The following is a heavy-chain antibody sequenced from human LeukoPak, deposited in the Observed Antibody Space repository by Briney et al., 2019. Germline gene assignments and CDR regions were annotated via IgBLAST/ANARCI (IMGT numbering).Heavy chain of an antibody. CDR1: GFAFSTNA. V-gene: IGHV3-23*01. D-gene: IGHD1-26*01. CDR3: AKDVGKWESLHFFDY. Sequence: GGSLRLSCLTSGFAFSTNAMSWVRQAPGKGLEWISGISGSGASTYYADSVTGRFTISRDNSRNTLYLQMNSLRGDDTAVYYCAKDVGKWESLHFFDYWGQGTLVTVSS. CDR2: ISGSGAST. J-gene: IGHJ4*02.